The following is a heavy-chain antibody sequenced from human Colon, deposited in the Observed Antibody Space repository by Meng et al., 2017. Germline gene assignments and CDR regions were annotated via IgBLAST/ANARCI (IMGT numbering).Heavy chain of an antibody. CDR3: TRDPPAFTYNSSGYHYFSGVDF. D-gene: IGHD3-22*01. CDR2: ITKSGSIV. J-gene: IGHJ6*02. CDR1: GFTFSDFE. V-gene: IGHV3-48*03. Sequence: GGSLRLSCAASGFTFSDFEMNWVRQTPGKGLEWISHITKSGSIVYYADSVKGRFTISRDNAKNSLFLQMSSLRVEDTAVYYCTRDPPAFTYNSSGYHYFSGVDFWGHGTAVTVSS.